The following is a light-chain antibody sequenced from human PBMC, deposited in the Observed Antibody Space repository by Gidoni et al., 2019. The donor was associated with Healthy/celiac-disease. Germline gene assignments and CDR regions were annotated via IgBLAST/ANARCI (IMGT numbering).Light chain of an antibody. CDR1: QSVSSY. V-gene: IGKV3-11*01. Sequence: EIVLTQSTATLSLSPGERATLSCRASQSVSSYLAWYQQKPGQAPRLLIYDASNRATGIPARFSGSGSGTAFTLTISSLEPEDFAVYSCQQRSNWPRGTFGQGTRLEIK. J-gene: IGKJ5*01. CDR2: DAS. CDR3: QQRSNWPRGT.